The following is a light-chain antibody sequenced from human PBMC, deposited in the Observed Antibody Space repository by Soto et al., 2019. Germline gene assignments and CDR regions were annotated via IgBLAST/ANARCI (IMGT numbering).Light chain of an antibody. CDR1: SSDVGAYNY. CDR2: EVN. Sequence: QSALTQPASVSGSPGQSITIPCTGTSSDVGAYNYVSWYQQRPTKAPKLLIYEVNTRPSGVSTRFSGSKSGITASLTISGLHPGDEADYYCASYARASTLVVFGGGTKLTVL. J-gene: IGLJ2*01. V-gene: IGLV2-14*01. CDR3: ASYARASTLVV.